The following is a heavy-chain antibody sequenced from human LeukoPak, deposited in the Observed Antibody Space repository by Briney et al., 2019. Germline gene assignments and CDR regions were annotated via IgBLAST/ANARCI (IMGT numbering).Heavy chain of an antibody. CDR1: GFTFSSYA. V-gene: IGHV3-23*01. CDR3: AKEGGGWLRPVLDY. D-gene: IGHD6-19*01. CDR2: ISSIGGSK. J-gene: IGHJ4*02. Sequence: GRSLRLSCAASGFTFSSYAMSWVRQAPGEGREWVSAISSIGGSKYYADTVKSRFTISRDNSKNTLYLQMNSLRAEDTAVYYCAKEGGGWLRPVLDYWGQGTLVTVS.